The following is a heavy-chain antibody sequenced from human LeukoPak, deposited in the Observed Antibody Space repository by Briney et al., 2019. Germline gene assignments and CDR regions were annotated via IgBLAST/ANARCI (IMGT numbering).Heavy chain of an antibody. CDR1: GFTVSSND. J-gene: IGHJ5*02. V-gene: IGHV3-53*01. CDR3: ARGPRGFDP. Sequence: PAGSLRLSCAASGFTVSSNDMSWVRQAPGKELEWVSVIYAGDTTSYADSVKGRFTISRDNSKNTLYLQMNSLRAEDTAVYYCARGPRGFDPWGQGTLVTVSS. CDR2: IYAGDTT.